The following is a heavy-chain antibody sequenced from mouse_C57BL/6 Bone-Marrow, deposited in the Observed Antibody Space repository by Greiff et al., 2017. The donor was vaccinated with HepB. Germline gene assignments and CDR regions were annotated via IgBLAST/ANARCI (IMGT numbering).Heavy chain of an antibody. Sequence: VQLQQSGAELVKPGASVKISCKASGYAFSSYWMNWVKQRPGKGLEWIGQIYPGDGDTNYNGKFKGKATLTADKSSSTAYMQLSSLTSEDSAVYFCARSCKITFITTVVTPYYFDYWGQGTTLTVSS. CDR1: GYAFSSYW. CDR3: ARSCKITFITTVVTPYYFDY. J-gene: IGHJ2*01. CDR2: IYPGDGDT. V-gene: IGHV1-80*01. D-gene: IGHD1-1*01.